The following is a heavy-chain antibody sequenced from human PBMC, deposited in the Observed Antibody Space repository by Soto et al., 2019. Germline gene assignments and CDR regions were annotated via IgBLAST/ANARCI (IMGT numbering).Heavy chain of an antibody. Sequence: SVKVSCKASGGTFNKYAIDWVRQAPGQGLEWMGGITPLFGTPNYAQRFQGRVTISADEVTSTAYMELRSLRSDDTGVYYCARQFDYDTSGYYYAYWGQGTLITVSS. J-gene: IGHJ4*02. CDR1: GGTFNKYA. D-gene: IGHD3-22*01. CDR2: ITPLFGTP. CDR3: ARQFDYDTSGYYYAY. V-gene: IGHV1-69*13.